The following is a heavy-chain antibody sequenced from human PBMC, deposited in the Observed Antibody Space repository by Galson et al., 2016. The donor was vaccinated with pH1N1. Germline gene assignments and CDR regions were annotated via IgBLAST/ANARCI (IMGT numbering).Heavy chain of an antibody. CDR3: SKTRIPVAEDEAFDI. Sequence: SLRLSCAASGFNFNVYSIHWVRQAPGKGLEWVAVISYDESSRFYADSVRGLFTVSRDNSKNTIYLRMSSLRIDDTAVYYCSKTRIPVAEDEAFDIWGQGTLVTVSS. CDR1: GFNFNVYS. D-gene: IGHD6-19*01. V-gene: IGHV3-30*18. J-gene: IGHJ3*02. CDR2: ISYDESSR.